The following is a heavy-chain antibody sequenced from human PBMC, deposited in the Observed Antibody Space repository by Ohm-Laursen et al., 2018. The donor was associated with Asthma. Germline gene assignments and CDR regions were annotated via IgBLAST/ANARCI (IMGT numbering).Heavy chain of an antibody. D-gene: IGHD6-19*01. CDR1: GFTFSSYS. V-gene: IGHV3-21*04. J-gene: IGHJ6*02. Sequence: SLRLSCAAPGFTFSSYSMNWVRQAPGKGLEWVSSISSSSSYIYYADSVKGRFTISRDNAKNSLYLQMNSLRAEDTALYYCAKARAVALGYGMDVWGQGTTVTVSS. CDR3: AKARAVALGYGMDV. CDR2: ISSSSSYI.